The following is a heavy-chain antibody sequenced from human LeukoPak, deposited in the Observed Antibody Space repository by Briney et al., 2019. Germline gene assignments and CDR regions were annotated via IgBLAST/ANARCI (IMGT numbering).Heavy chain of an antibody. V-gene: IGHV3-30*18. J-gene: IGHJ4*02. CDR1: GFTFSSYG. Sequence: GGSLRLSCAASGFTFSSYGMHWVRQAPGKGLEWVAVISYDGSNKYYADSVKGRFTISRDNSKNTLYLQMNSLRAEDTAVYYCAKPGGVVASPFDYWGQGTLVTVSS. CDR3: AKPGGVVASPFDY. D-gene: IGHD5-12*01. CDR2: ISYDGSNK.